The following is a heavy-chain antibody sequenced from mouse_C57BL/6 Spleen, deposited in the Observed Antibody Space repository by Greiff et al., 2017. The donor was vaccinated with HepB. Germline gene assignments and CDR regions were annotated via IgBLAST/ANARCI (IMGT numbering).Heavy chain of an antibody. CDR2: INPNNGGT. CDR3: ARRDIEDGKGYFDY. D-gene: IGHD2-3*01. V-gene: IGHV1-18*01. Sequence: EVQRVESGPELVKPGASVKIPCKASGYTFTDYNMDWVKQSHGKSLEWIGDINPNNGGTIYNQKFKGKATLTVDKSSSTAYMELRSLTSEDTAVYYCARRDIEDGKGYFDYWGQGTTLTVSS. J-gene: IGHJ2*01. CDR1: GYTFTDYN.